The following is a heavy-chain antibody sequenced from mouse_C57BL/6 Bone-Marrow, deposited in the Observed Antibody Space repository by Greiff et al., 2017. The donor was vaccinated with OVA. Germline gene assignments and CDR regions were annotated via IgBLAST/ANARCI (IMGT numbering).Heavy chain of an antibody. CDR2: IDPSDSET. V-gene: IGHV1-52*01. D-gene: IGHD2-1*01. J-gene: IGHJ1*03. CDR3: ARYGNYLYWYFDV. CDR1: GYTFTSYW. Sequence: QVQLQQPGAELVRPGSSVKLSCKASGYTFTSYWMHWVKQRPIQGLEWIGNIDPSDSETHYTQKFKDKATLTVDKSSSTAYMQLSSLTSEDSAVYYCARYGNYLYWYFDVWGTGTTVTVSS.